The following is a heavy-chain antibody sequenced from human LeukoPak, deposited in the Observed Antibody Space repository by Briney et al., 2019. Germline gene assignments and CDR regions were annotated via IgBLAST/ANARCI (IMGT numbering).Heavy chain of an antibody. J-gene: IGHJ4*02. V-gene: IGHV5-51*01. Sequence: GESLKISCTGSGYSFSSYWIAWVRQMPGRGLEWMGAIYPGDSRTTYSQSFQGQVTVSVDKSIKTAYLQWNSLTASDTAIYYCARHLSSISSCPSYWGQGTLVTVSS. D-gene: IGHD2-2*01. CDR2: IYPGDSRT. CDR3: ARHLSSISSCPSY. CDR1: GYSFSSYW.